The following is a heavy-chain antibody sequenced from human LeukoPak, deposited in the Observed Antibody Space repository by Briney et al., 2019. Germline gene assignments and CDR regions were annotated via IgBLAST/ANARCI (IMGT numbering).Heavy chain of an antibody. CDR3: ARAVGRYCSGGSCSVGYGMDV. Sequence: KPGGSLRLSCAASGFTFSSYSMNWVRQAPGKGLEWVSSISSSSSYIYYADSVKGRFTISRDNAKNSLYLQMNSLRAEDTAVYYCARAVGRYCSGGSCSVGYGMDVWGQGTTVTVSS. CDR1: GFTFSSYS. V-gene: IGHV3-21*01. CDR2: ISSSSSYI. D-gene: IGHD2-15*01. J-gene: IGHJ6*02.